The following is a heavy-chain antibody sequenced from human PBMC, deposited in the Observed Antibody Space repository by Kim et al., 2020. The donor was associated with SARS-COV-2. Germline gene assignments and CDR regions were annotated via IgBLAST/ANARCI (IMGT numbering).Heavy chain of an antibody. J-gene: IGHJ4*02. D-gene: IGHD4-17*01. Sequence: GGSLRLSCAASGFMFSSDAMNWVRQAPGKGLEWVSSISPSGDYIHYADSVKGRFTISRDDANDSLYLQMNSLRAEDTAVYYCARYIDYAFDFWGQGTLVTVSS. CDR2: ISPSGDYI. CDR1: GFMFSSDA. CDR3: ARYIDYAFDF. V-gene: IGHV3-21*06.